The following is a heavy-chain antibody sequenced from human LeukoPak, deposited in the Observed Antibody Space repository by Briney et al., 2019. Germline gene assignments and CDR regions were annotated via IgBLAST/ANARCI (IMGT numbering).Heavy chain of an antibody. CDR2: IWYDGSNK. CDR1: GFTFSSYG. V-gene: IGHV3-33*06. J-gene: IGHJ4*02. CDR3: AKFKSQAARLPNY. Sequence: PGGSLRLSCAASGFTFSSYGMHWVRQAPGKGLEWVAVIWYDGSNKYYADSVKGRFTISRDNSKNTLYLQMNSLRAEDTAVYYCAKFKSQAARLPNYWGQGTLVTVSS. D-gene: IGHD6-6*01.